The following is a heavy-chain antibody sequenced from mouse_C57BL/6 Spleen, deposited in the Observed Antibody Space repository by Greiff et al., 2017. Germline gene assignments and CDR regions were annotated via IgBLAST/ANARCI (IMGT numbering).Heavy chain of an antibody. CDR1: GYTFTDYY. CDR2: INPNNGGT. Sequence: VQLQQSGPELVKPGASVKISCKASGYTFTDYYMNWVKQSHGKSLEWIGDINPNNGGTSYNQKFKGKATLTVDKSSSTAYMELRSLTSEDSAVYYCARSYPYFDCWCQGTTLAVAS. D-gene: IGHD2-10*01. V-gene: IGHV1-26*01. CDR3: ARSYPYFDC. J-gene: IGHJ2*01.